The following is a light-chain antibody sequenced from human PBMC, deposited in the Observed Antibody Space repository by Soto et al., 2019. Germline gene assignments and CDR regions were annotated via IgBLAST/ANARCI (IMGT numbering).Light chain of an antibody. V-gene: IGKV3-20*01. J-gene: IGKJ4*01. Sequence: EIVLTQSPGTLSLSPGERATLSCRASQSISSSYLGWYQQKPDQGPRLLIYGASSRATGIQDRFSGSGSGTEFTLRIRRLEPEDSAVYYCKQYGSSPTCGGGTKVDIK. CDR1: QSISSSY. CDR2: GAS. CDR3: KQYGSSPT.